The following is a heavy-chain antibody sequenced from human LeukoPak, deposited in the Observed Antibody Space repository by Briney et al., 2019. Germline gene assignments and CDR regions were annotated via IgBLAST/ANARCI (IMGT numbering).Heavy chain of an antibody. CDR2: FDPEDGET. Sequence: EASVKVSCKVSGYTLTELSMHWVRQAPGKGLEWMGGFDPEDGETIYAQKFQGRVTMTEDTSTDTAYMELSSLRSEDTAVYYCATAPNHYDSSGYYYFDYWGQGTLVTVSS. V-gene: IGHV1-24*01. J-gene: IGHJ4*02. D-gene: IGHD3-22*01. CDR3: ATAPNHYDSSGYYYFDY. CDR1: GYTLTELS.